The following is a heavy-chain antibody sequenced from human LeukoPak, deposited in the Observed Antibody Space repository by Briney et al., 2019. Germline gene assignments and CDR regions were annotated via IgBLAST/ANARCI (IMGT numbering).Heavy chain of an antibody. Sequence: GGSLRLSCAASGFTFSSYTMHWVRQAPGKGLEWVAVISYDGSNSYYADSVKGRFTISRDNSKNTLYLQMNSLRAEDTAVYYCAGVDTAIIRDGLWYFDLRGRGTLVTVSS. CDR3: AGVDTAIIRDGLWYFDL. CDR2: ISYDGSNS. J-gene: IGHJ2*01. V-gene: IGHV3-30-3*01. D-gene: IGHD5-18*01. CDR1: GFTFSSYT.